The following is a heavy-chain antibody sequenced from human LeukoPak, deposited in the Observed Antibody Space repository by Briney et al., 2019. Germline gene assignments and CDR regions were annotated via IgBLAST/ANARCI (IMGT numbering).Heavy chain of an antibody. Sequence: SETLSLTCTVSGGSISSCYWSWIRQPPGKGLEGMGNNDYTGCANYSPSLKGRVNIFVGTSKDQFALKLIYVTGADTAVYFCARNGPHYYDNSGYLDSWGQGALVTVS. CDR3: ARNGPHYYDNSGYLDS. V-gene: IGHV4-59*01. CDR1: GGSISSCY. CDR2: NDYTGCA. J-gene: IGHJ4*02. D-gene: IGHD3-22*01.